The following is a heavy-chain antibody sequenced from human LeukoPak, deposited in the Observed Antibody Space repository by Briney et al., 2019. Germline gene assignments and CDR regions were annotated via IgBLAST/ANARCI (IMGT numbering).Heavy chain of an antibody. D-gene: IGHD3-10*01. CDR2: IKPDGSDK. J-gene: IGHJ4*02. Sequence: PGGSLRLSCAASGFTFRSYWMTWVRQSPGKGLEWVAIIKPDGSDKYHVDSVKGRFTISRDNAKNSLYLQMSSLRAEDTAVYYCARGGHRQKEFWGQGTLVTVSS. V-gene: IGHV3-7*01. CDR3: ARGGHRQKEF. CDR1: GFTFRSYW.